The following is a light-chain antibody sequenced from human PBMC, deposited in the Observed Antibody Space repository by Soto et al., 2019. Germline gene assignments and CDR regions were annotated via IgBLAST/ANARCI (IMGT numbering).Light chain of an antibody. V-gene: IGLV2-14*01. J-gene: IGLJ1*01. CDR3: SSYTSSSTLYV. CDR1: SSDVGGYNY. Sequence: QSVLTQPASVSGSPGQSITISCTGTSSDVGGYNYVSWYQQHPGKAPQLMMYDVSNRPSGVSNRFSGSKSGNTASLTISGLQADDEADDYCSSYTSSSTLYVFGTGTKLTVL. CDR2: DVS.